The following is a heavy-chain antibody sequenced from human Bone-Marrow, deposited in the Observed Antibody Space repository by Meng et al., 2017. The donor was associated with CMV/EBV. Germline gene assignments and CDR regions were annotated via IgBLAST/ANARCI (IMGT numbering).Heavy chain of an antibody. V-gene: IGHV1-2*02. CDR3: ARDSRYCSSTSCYIPSGMDV. D-gene: IGHD2-2*02. CDR1: GYTFTGYY. Sequence: ASVKVSCKASGYTFTGYYMHWVRQAPGQGLEWMGWINPNSGGTNYAQKFQGRVTMTRDTSISTAYMELSRLRSDDTAVYYCARDSRYCSSTSCYIPSGMDVWGQGTTVTVSS. CDR2: INPNSGGT. J-gene: IGHJ6*02.